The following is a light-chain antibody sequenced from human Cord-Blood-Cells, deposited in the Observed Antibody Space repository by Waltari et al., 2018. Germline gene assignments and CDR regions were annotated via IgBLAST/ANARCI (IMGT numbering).Light chain of an antibody. V-gene: IGKV3-15*01. CDR2: GAS. CDR3: QQYNNWPIT. Sequence: EIVMTQSPATLSVSPGERATLSCRASQSVSSNLAWYQQKPGQAPRVLIYGASTRATGIPARFSGSWSGTEFTLTISSLQSEDFAVYYCQQYNNWPITFGQGTRLEIK. CDR1: QSVSSN. J-gene: IGKJ5*01.